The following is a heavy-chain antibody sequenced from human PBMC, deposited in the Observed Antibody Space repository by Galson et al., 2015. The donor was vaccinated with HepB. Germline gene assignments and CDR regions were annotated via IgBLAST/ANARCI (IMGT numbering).Heavy chain of an antibody. V-gene: IGHV3-30*18. CDR3: AKDLPLIGYCSSTSCYPLDY. Sequence: SLRLSCAASGFTFSSYGMHWVRQAPGKGLEWVAVISYDGSNKYYADSVKGRFTISRDNSKNTLYLQMNSLRAEDTAVYCCAKDLPLIGYCSSTSCYPLDYWGQGTLVTVSS. CDR2: ISYDGSNK. D-gene: IGHD2-2*01. CDR1: GFTFSSYG. J-gene: IGHJ4*02.